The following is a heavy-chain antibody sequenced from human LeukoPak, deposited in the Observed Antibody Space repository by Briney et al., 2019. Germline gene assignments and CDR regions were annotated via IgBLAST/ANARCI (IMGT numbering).Heavy chain of an antibody. CDR2: VSAYNGNT. J-gene: IGHJ2*01. CDR3: AVATPLWYFDL. Sequence: ASVKVSCKASGYTFTSYGISWVRQAPGQGLEWMGWVSAYNGNTNYAQKLQGRVTMTTDTSTSTAYMELRSLRSDDTAVYYCAVATPLWYFDLWGRGTLVTVSS. D-gene: IGHD2-15*01. V-gene: IGHV1-18*01. CDR1: GYTFTSYG.